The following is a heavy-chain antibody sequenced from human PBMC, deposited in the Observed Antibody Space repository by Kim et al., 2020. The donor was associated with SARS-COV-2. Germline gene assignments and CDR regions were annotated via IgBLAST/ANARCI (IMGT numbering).Heavy chain of an antibody. V-gene: IGHV3-11*01. J-gene: IGHJ6*02. CDR2: I. D-gene: IGHD1-7*01. Sequence: IYYADSVKGRFTISRESAKNSLYLQMNSLRAEDTAVYYCARDGRTTWVDVWGQGTTVTVSS. CDR3: ARDGRTTWVDV.